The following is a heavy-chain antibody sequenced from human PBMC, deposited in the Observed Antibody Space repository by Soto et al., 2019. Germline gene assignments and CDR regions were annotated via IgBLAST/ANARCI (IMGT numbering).Heavy chain of an antibody. Sequence: ASVKVSCKASGYTFTGYYMHWVRQAPGQGLECMGWINPNSGDTNYAQKFQGRVTMTRDTSISTAYMELSSVTAADTAVYYCARDNWQDRSSLLYGMDVWGQGTTVTVSS. CDR3: ARDNWQDRSSLLYGMDV. V-gene: IGHV1-2*02. CDR2: INPNSGDT. J-gene: IGHJ6*02. CDR1: GYTFTGYY.